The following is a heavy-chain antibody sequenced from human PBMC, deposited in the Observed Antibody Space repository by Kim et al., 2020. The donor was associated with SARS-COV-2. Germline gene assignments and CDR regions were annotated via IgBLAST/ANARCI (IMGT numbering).Heavy chain of an antibody. CDR3: ARQLDGTTFEAFDY. Sequence: SPSFQGQVTISADKSISTAYLQWSSLKASDTAMYYCARQLDGTTFEAFDYWGQGTLVTVSS. V-gene: IGHV5-51*01. J-gene: IGHJ4*02. D-gene: IGHD1-7*01.